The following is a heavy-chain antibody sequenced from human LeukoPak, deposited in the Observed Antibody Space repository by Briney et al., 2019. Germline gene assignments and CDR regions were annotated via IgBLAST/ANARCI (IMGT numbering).Heavy chain of an antibody. V-gene: IGHV3-23*01. D-gene: IGHD6-6*01. CDR2: ISGSGGST. Sequence: GGSLRLSCTGSGFTVSSSYMSWVRQAPGKGLEWVSAISGSGGSTYYADSVKGRFTISRDNSKNTLYLQMNSLRAEDTAVYYCAKDGSSSGGFDYWGQGTLVTVSS. J-gene: IGHJ4*02. CDR1: GFTVSSSY. CDR3: AKDGSSSGGFDY.